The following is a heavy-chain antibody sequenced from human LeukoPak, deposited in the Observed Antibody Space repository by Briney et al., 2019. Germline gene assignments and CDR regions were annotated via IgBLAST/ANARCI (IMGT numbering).Heavy chain of an antibody. CDR1: GFTFDDYG. Sequence: AGGSLRLSCAASGFTFDDYGMHWVRQAPGKGLEWVAFIRYDGSNKYYADSVKGRFTISRDNFKNTLSLQMNSLSAEDTAVYYCAKDRDWNDDDNAFDVWGQGTMVTVSS. D-gene: IGHD1-1*01. J-gene: IGHJ3*01. V-gene: IGHV3-30*02. CDR2: IRYDGSNK. CDR3: AKDRDWNDDDNAFDV.